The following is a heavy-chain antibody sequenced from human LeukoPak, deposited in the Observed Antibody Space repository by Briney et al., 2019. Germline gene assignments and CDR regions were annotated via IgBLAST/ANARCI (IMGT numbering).Heavy chain of an antibody. D-gene: IGHD1-1*01. J-gene: IGHJ6*02. Sequence: ASVKVSCKASGYTFTSYGISWVRQAPGQGLEWMGWISAYNGNTKYAQKLQGRVTMNKETSTSTAYMELRSLRSDDTAVYYCARIYVTRIQLYYGMDVWGQGTTVTVSS. CDR1: GYTFTSYG. V-gene: IGHV1-18*01. CDR2: ISAYNGNT. CDR3: ARIYVTRIQLYYGMDV.